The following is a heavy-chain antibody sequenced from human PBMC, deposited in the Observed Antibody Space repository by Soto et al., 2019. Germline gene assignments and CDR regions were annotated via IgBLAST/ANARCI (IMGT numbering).Heavy chain of an antibody. D-gene: IGHD2-15*01. CDR2: VNPNSGKT. J-gene: IGHJ4*02. V-gene: IGHV1-8*01. CDR3: ATQKVEASDY. CDR1: GYTFTSYD. Sequence: QVQLVQSGAEVKKPGASVKVSCKASGYTFTSYDINWVRQATGQGLEWMGWVNPNSGKTGYAEKIKDRVTMTRHTSISTANMEMRRQRSEDTVGYYGATQKVEASDYWGQGTLVTVSS.